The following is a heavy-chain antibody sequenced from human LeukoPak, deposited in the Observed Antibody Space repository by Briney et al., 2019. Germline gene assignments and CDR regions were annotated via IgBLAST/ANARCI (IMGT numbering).Heavy chain of an antibody. CDR3: ARIAAAGNWFGP. CDR1: GYTFTSYD. D-gene: IGHD6-13*01. CDR2: MNPNSGNT. Sequence: ASVKVSCKASGYTFTSYDINWVRQATGQGLEWMGWMNPNSGNTGYAQKFQGRVTMTRNTSISTAYMELSSLRSEDTAVYYCARIAAAGNWFGPWGQGTLVTVSS. J-gene: IGHJ5*02. V-gene: IGHV1-8*01.